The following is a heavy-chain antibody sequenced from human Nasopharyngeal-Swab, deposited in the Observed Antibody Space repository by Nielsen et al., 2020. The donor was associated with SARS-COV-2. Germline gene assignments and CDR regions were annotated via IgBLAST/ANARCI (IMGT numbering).Heavy chain of an antibody. CDR2: IIPIFGTA. CDR3: ARGHTTLRRPSGPDAFDI. D-gene: IGHD1-26*01. CDR1: GGTLSSYA. J-gene: IGHJ3*02. V-gene: IGHV1-69*13. Sequence: SVKVSCKASGGTLSSYAISWVRQAPGQGLEWMGGIIPIFGTANYAQKFQGRVTITADESTSTAYMELSSLRSEDTAVYYCARGHTTLRRPSGPDAFDIWGQGTMVTVSS.